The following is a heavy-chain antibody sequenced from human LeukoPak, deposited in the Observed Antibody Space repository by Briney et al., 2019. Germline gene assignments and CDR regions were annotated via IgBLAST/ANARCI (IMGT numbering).Heavy chain of an antibody. D-gene: IGHD4-17*01. CDR2: INPSGGST. CDR1: GYTFTSYY. CDR3: ARDGPDYGDYINFDY. Sequence: ASVKVSCKASGYTFTSYYMHWVRQAPGQGLEWMGIINPSGGSTSYAQKFQGRVTMTTDTSTNTAYMELGSLRSDDTAVYYCARDGPDYGDYINFDYWGQGTLVTVSS. V-gene: IGHV1-46*01. J-gene: IGHJ4*02.